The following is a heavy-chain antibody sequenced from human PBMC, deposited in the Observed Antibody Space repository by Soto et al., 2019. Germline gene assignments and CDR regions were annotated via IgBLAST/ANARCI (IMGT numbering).Heavy chain of an antibody. CDR3: AREFRSGYYYGFDH. D-gene: IGHD3-22*01. J-gene: IGHJ4*02. CDR2: IYYSGST. Sequence: PSETLSLTCTVSGTSISSYYXSWIRQPPGKGLEWIGYIYYSGSTNYNPSLKSRVTISVDTSKNQFSLKLSSVIAADTAVYYCAREFRSGYYYGFDHWGQGTLVTVSS. CDR1: GTSISSYY. V-gene: IGHV4-59*01.